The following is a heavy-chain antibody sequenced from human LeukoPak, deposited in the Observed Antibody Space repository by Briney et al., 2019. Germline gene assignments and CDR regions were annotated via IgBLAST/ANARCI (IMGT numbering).Heavy chain of an antibody. CDR3: ARVGYDFWSGYPLILDY. CDR2: INSDGSST. J-gene: IGHJ4*02. V-gene: IGHV3-74*01. D-gene: IGHD3-3*01. Sequence: GGSLRLSCAASGFTFSSYWMHWVRQAPGKGLVWVSRINSDGSSTSYADSVKGRFTISRDSAKNTLYLQMNSLRAEDTAVYYCARVGYDFWSGYPLILDYWGQGTLVTVSS. CDR1: GFTFSSYW.